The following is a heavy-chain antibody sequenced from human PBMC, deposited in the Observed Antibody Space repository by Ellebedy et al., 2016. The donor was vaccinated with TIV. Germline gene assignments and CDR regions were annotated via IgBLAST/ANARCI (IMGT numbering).Heavy chain of an antibody. CDR3: ASALYGSGSYYDFDY. CDR1: GFTFRSYD. CDR2: IYSDGGT. J-gene: IGHJ4*02. D-gene: IGHD3-10*01. V-gene: IGHV3-53*01. Sequence: GESLKISCVASGFTFRSYDMTWVRQAPGKGLEWISIIYSDGGTYYADSVKGRFTISRDNSKNTVFLQMNSLRAEDTAVYYCASALYGSGSYYDFDYWGQGTLVTVSS.